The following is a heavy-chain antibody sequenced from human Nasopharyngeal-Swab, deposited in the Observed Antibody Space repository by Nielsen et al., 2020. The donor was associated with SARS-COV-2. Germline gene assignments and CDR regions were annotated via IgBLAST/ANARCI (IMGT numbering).Heavy chain of an antibody. CDR3: ARSLIGGDGYNLGGSFDY. J-gene: IGHJ4*02. CDR1: GFTFSSYG. V-gene: IGHV3-30*03. D-gene: IGHD5-24*01. Sequence: GESLKFSCAASGFTFSSYGMHWVRQAPGKGLEWVAVISYDGSNKYYADSVKGRFTISRDNSKNTLYLQMNSLRAEDTAVYYCARSLIGGDGYNLGGSFDYWGQGTLVTVSS. CDR2: ISYDGSNK.